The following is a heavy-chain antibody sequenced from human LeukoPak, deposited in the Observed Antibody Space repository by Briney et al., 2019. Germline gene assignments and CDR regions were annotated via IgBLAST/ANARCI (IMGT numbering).Heavy chain of an antibody. V-gene: IGHV3-30*18. CDR3: AKDGGLWVSAHWGDS. J-gene: IGHJ4*02. CDR2: ISYDGSNK. D-gene: IGHD7-27*01. Sequence: QPGRSLRLSCAASGFTFSSYGMHWVRQAPGKGLEWVAVISYDGSNKHYADSVKGRFTISRDNSKNTLFLQMNSLRAEDTAVYYCAKDGGLWVSAHWGDSWGRGTLVTVSS. CDR1: GFTFSSYG.